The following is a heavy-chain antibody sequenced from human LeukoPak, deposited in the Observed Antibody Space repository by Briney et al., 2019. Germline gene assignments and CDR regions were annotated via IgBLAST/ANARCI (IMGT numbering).Heavy chain of an antibody. V-gene: IGHV3-7*01. CDR2: IKEDGSEK. CDR1: GFSFSNYW. J-gene: IGHJ4*02. CDR3: ARDEFRPLGY. Sequence: GGSLRLSCAASGFSFSNYWMSWVRQAPGNGLEWVANIKEDGSEKYYVDSVKGRFTISRDNAKNSLYLQMNSLRAEDTALYYCARDEFRPLGYWGQGTLATVSS.